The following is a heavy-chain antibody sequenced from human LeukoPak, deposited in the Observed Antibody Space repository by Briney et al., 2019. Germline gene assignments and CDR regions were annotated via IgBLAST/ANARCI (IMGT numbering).Heavy chain of an antibody. D-gene: IGHD2-2*01. V-gene: IGHV1-18*01. CDR2: ISAYNGNT. CDR1: RYTFTSYG. Sequence: ASVKVSCKASRYTFTSYGISWVRQAPGQGLEWMGWISAYNGNTNYAQKLQGRVTMTTDTSTSTAYMELRSLRSDDTAVYYCARERSYCSSTSCYYYYYYMDVWGKGTTVTISS. J-gene: IGHJ6*03. CDR3: ARERSYCSSTSCYYYYYYMDV.